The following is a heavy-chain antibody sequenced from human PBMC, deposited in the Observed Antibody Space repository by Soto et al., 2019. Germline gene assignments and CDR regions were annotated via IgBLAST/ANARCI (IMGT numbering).Heavy chain of an antibody. V-gene: IGHV4-31*03. CDR1: GGSISSGGYY. J-gene: IGHJ3*02. CDR2: IYYSGST. CDR3: ARASRMIVVVNRGAFDI. D-gene: IGHD3-22*01. Sequence: QVQLQESGPGLVKPSQTLSLTCTVSGGSISSGGYYWSWIRQHPGKGLEWIGYIYYSGSTYYNPSLKSRVTIAVDTSKNQFSLKLSSVTAADTAVYYCARASRMIVVVNRGAFDIWGQGTMVTVSS.